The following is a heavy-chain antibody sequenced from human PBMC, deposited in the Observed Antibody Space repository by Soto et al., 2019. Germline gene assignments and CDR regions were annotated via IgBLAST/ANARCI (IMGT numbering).Heavy chain of an antibody. CDR3: ARADYGGNSNARGFDY. CDR2: IYYSGST. CDR1: GGSISSGGYY. Sequence: QVQLQESGPGLVKPSQTLSLTCTVSGGSISSGGYYWSWIRQHPGKGLEWIGYIYYSGSTYYNPSLKSRVTISVDTSKNQFSLKLSSVTAADTAVYYCARADYGGNSNARGFDYWGQGTLVTVSS. D-gene: IGHD4-17*01. J-gene: IGHJ4*02. V-gene: IGHV4-31*03.